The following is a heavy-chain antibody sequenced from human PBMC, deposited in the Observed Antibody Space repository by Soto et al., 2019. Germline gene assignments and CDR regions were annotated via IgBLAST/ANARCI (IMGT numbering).Heavy chain of an antibody. V-gene: IGHV3-30*18. D-gene: IGHD6-19*01. CDR3: AKDKLAVAVAAPFDY. CDR1: GFTFSSYG. Sequence: QVQLVESGGGVVQPGRSLRLSCAASGFTFSSYGMHWVRQAPGKGMEWVAVISYDGSNKYYADSVKGRFTISRDNSKNTLYLQMNSLIDEETAVYYCAKDKLAVAVAAPFDYWGQGTLVTVSS. CDR2: ISYDGSNK. J-gene: IGHJ4*02.